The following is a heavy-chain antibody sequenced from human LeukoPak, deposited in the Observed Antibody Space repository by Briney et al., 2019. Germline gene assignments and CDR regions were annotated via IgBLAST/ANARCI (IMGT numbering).Heavy chain of an antibody. V-gene: IGHV3-21*01. D-gene: IGHD3-10*01. J-gene: IGHJ4*02. Sequence: PGGSLRLSCAASGFTFSSYSMNWVRQAPGKGLEWVSSISSSSSYIYYADSVKGRFTISRDNAKNSLYLQMNSLRAEDTAVYYCARDSSSGSYCFDYWGQGTLVTVSS. CDR2: ISSSSSYI. CDR1: GFTFSSYS. CDR3: ARDSSSGSYCFDY.